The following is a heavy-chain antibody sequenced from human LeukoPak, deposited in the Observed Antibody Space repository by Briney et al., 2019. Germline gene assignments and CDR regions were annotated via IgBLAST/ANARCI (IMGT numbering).Heavy chain of an antibody. D-gene: IGHD2-2*01. Sequence: SEPLSLTCAVYGGSFSGYYWSWIRQPPGKGLEWIGEINHSGRTNYTPSLKSRVTISVDTSKNQFSLKLSSVTAADTAVYYCARSRAESTYYFDYWGQGTLVTVSS. CDR3: ARSRAESTYYFDY. J-gene: IGHJ4*02. CDR1: GGSFSGYY. CDR2: INHSGRT. V-gene: IGHV4-34*01.